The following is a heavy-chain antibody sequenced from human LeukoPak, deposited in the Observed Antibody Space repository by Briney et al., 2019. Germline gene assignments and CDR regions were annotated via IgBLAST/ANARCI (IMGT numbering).Heavy chain of an antibody. CDR1: GYTFTGYY. Sequence: ASVKVSCKASGYTFTGYYMHWVRQAPGQGLEWMGWINPNSGGTNYAQKFQGRVTMTRDTSISTAYMELSRLRSDDTAVYYCARAKDYDILTGYPYGMDVWGQGTTVTVSS. J-gene: IGHJ6*02. D-gene: IGHD3-9*01. CDR3: ARAKDYDILTGYPYGMDV. CDR2: INPNSGGT. V-gene: IGHV1-2*02.